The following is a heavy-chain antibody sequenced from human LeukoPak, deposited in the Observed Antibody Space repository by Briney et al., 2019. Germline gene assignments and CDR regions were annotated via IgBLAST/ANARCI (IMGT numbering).Heavy chain of an antibody. J-gene: IGHJ4*02. Sequence: PSETLSLTCTVSGGSISSSSYYWGWIRQPPGRGLEWIGSIYYSGSTYYNPSLKSRVTISVDTSKNQFSLKLSSVTAADTAVYYCANTGSGADTFDYWGQGTLVTVSS. CDR2: IYYSGST. CDR3: ANTGSGADTFDY. D-gene: IGHD1-26*01. CDR1: GGSISSSSYY. V-gene: IGHV4-39*01.